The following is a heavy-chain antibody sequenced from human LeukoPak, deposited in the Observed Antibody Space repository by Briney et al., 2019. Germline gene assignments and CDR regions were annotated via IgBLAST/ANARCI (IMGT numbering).Heavy chain of an antibody. V-gene: IGHV1-18*01. J-gene: IGHJ4*02. Sequence: ASVKVSCKASGYTFTSYGISWVRQAPGQGLEWMGWTSAYNGNTNYAQKLQGRVTMTTDTSTSTAYMELRSLRSDDTAVYYCARDTPPSIVGATNLDYWGQGTLVTVSS. CDR1: GYTFTSYG. D-gene: IGHD1-26*01. CDR3: ARDTPPSIVGATNLDY. CDR2: TSAYNGNT.